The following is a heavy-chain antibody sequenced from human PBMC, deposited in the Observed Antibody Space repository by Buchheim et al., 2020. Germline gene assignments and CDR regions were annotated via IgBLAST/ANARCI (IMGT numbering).Heavy chain of an antibody. CDR1: EFTFSVYS. V-gene: IGHV3-30-3*01. Sequence: QVQLVESGGGVVQPGRSLRLSCAASEFTFSVYSMHWVRQAPGKGLEWVAVVSYNGSKTQYADSVKGRFIIARDNSMNTLSLQMSSLRAEDTAMYYCVRDVSSWPDNWFDVWGQGIL. CDR2: VSYNGSKT. J-gene: IGHJ5*01. CDR3: VRDVSSWPDNWFDV. D-gene: IGHD6-13*01.